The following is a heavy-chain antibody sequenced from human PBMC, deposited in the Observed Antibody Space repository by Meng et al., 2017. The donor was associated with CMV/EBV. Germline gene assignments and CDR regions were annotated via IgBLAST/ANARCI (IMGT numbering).Heavy chain of an antibody. V-gene: IGHV3-11*01. CDR2: ISSSGSTI. Sequence: GGSLRLSCAASRFTFSDYYMSWIRQAPGKGLEWVSYISSSGSTIYYADSVKGRFTISRDNAKNSLYLQMNSLRAEDTAVYYCARVGFRGQDIVATESLTQPYYYYGMDVWGQGTTVTVSS. J-gene: IGHJ6*02. D-gene: IGHD5-12*01. CDR1: RFTFSDYY. CDR3: ARVGFRGQDIVATESLTQPYYYYGMDV.